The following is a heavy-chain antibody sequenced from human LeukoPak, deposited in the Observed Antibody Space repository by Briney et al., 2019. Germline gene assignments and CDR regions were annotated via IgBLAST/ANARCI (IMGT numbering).Heavy chain of an antibody. CDR1: GDSLSSNSAA. CDR2: TFYRSKWYT. CDR3: ARDIGPHIPFYY. V-gene: IGHV6-1*01. J-gene: IGHJ4*02. D-gene: IGHD2-2*02. Sequence: SQTLSLTCAISGDSLSSNSAAWKWIRPSPSRGLEWRGRTFYRSKWYTDYAVSVKSRITIIPDTSKNQFSLQLNSVTPEDTAVYYCARDIGPHIPFYYWGQGTLVTVSS.